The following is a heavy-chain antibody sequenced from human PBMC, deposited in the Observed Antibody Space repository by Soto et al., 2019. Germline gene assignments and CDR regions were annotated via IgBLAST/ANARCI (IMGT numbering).Heavy chain of an antibody. V-gene: IGHV4-30-4*02. J-gene: IGHJ5*02. CDR1: GGSISGVDYY. CDR3: AGTTSYYDFWSGYSSWFDP. Sequence: LSDTLSLTCTVSGGSISGVDYYWSWIRQPPGKGLEWIGYIYYSGSTYYNPSLKSRVTISVDTSKNQFSLKLSSVTAADTAVYYCAGTTSYYDFWSGYSSWFDPWGQGTLVT. CDR2: IYYSGST. D-gene: IGHD3-3*01.